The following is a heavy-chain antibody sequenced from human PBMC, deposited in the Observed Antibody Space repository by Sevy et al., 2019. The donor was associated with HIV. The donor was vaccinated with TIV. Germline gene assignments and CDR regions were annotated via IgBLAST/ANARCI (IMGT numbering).Heavy chain of an antibody. D-gene: IGHD3-16*02. CDR3: AREGYYDYIWGSYRYFNDY. CDR2: IKQDGSEK. Sequence: GSLRLSCAASGFAFSNYWMTWVSQAPGKGLEWVAHIKQDGSEKHYVDSVKGRFTISRDNSKNSVYLQMNSLRAEDTAVYFCAREGYYDYIWGSYRYFNDYWGQGTLVTVSS. J-gene: IGHJ4*02. V-gene: IGHV3-7*03. CDR1: GFAFSNYW.